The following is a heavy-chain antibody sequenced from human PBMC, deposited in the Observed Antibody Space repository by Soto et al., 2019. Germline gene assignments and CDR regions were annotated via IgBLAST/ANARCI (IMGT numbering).Heavy chain of an antibody. CDR1: GGSISSGGYY. J-gene: IGHJ3*02. D-gene: IGHD4-17*01. CDR3: ARDSTVTRSSAFYI. Sequence: QVQLQESGPGLEKPSQTLSLTCSVSGGSISSGGYYWSWIRQHPGKGLEWIGHIHYSGSTYYNPSFKKRVTISVDTSKNQCSLKRRSVTAADTAVYYCARDSTVTRSSAFYIWCQGTTVTVSP. CDR2: IHYSGST. V-gene: IGHV4-31*03.